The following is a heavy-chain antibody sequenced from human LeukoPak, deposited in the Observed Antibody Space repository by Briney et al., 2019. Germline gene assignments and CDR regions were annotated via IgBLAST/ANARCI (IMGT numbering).Heavy chain of an antibody. Sequence: GASVKVSCKASGYTFTSYYMHWVRQAPGQGLEWMGIINPSGGGTSYAQKFQGRVTMTRDMSTSTVYMELSSLRSEDTAVYYCARGGADQDFWSGYYQNWFDPWGQGTLVTVSS. V-gene: IGHV1-46*01. D-gene: IGHD3-3*01. CDR2: INPSGGGT. J-gene: IGHJ5*02. CDR1: GYTFTSYY. CDR3: ARGGADQDFWSGYYQNWFDP.